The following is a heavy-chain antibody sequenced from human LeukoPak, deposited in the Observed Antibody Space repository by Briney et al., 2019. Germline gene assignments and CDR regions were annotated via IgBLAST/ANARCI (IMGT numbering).Heavy chain of an antibody. CDR3: ARDLYQWLPSTRPRDYYYYMDV. V-gene: IGHV1-2*02. J-gene: IGHJ6*03. Sequence: GASVKVSCKASGYTFTGYYIHWVRQAPGQGLEYIGWINPNSGGTNYAQKFQGRVTMTRDTSISTAYMELSRLRSDDTGVYYCARDLYQWLPSTRPRDYYYYMDVWGEGTTVTVSS. CDR2: INPNSGGT. D-gene: IGHD6-19*01. CDR1: GYTFTGYY.